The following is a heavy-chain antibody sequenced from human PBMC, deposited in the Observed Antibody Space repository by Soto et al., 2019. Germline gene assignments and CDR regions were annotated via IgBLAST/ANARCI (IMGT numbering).Heavy chain of an antibody. CDR1: GFPFSSYG. CDR3: AKDTRRVPLWLAY. V-gene: IGHV3-30*18. CDR2: ISSDGSNK. J-gene: IGHJ4*02. Sequence: GGSLRLSCAATGFPFSSYGMHWVRQAPGKGLEWVAVISSDGSNKYYADSVKGRFPISRDKSKNTLYLQMNSLRAEDTAVYYCAKDTRRVPLWLAYWGQGTLVTVSS. D-gene: IGHD5-18*01.